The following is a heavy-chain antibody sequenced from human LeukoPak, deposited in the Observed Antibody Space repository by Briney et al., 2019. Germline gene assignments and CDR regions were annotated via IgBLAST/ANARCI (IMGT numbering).Heavy chain of an antibody. V-gene: IGHV3-11*01. CDR3: ARARYCSSTSCWFDP. Sequence: PGGSLRLCCAASGFTFSDYYMSWIRQAAGKGLEWVSYISSSGSTIYYADTVKGRFTISRDNAKNSLYLQMNSLRAEDTAVYYCARARYCSSTSCWFDPWGQGTLVTVSS. D-gene: IGHD2-2*01. CDR2: ISSSGSTI. CDR1: GFTFSDYY. J-gene: IGHJ5*02.